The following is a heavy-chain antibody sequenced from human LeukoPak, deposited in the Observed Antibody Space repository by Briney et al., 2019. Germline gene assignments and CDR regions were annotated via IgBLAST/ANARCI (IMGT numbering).Heavy chain of an antibody. V-gene: IGHV3-21*01. CDR1: GFTFSSYS. Sequence: SGGSLRLSCAASGFTFSSYSMNWVRQTPGKGLEWVSSISSSSYIYYADSVKGRFTISRDNAKNSLYLQMNSLRAEDTAVYYCARLGATVTHDDYWGQGTLVTVSS. J-gene: IGHJ4*02. CDR3: ARLGATVTHDDY. D-gene: IGHD4-17*01. CDR2: ISSSSYI.